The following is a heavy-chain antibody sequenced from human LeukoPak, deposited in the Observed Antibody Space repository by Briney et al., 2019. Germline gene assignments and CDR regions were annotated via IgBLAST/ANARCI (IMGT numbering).Heavy chain of an antibody. CDR3: IRGTVGAPGNDY. CDR1: GFTFRNYA. D-gene: IGHD1-26*01. Sequence: GGSLRLSCAASGFTFRNYAMTWVRQAPGKGLEWVSTITGSDSGTNYADSVKGRFTISRDNSKNTLYLQMSSLRAEDTAVYYCIRGTVGAPGNDYWGQGTLVTVSS. V-gene: IGHV3-23*01. J-gene: IGHJ4*02. CDR2: ITGSDSGT.